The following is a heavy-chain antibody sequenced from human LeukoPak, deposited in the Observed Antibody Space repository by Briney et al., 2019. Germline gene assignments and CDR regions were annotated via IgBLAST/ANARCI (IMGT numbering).Heavy chain of an antibody. D-gene: IGHD6-6*01. CDR2: ITWIVGTT. CDR3: ARGYSSSVGIFNY. J-gene: IGHJ4*02. V-gene: IGHV3-20*04. Sequence: GRSLRLSCAVSGFTFDDYGMSWVRQARGKGLEWVSGITWIVGTTHHADSVKGRFAISRDNAKNSLYLQMNSLRAEDTALYYCARGYSSSVGIFNYWGQGTLVTVSS. CDR1: GFTFDDYG.